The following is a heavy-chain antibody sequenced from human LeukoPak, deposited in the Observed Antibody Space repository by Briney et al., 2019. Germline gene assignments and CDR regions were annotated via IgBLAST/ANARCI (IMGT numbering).Heavy chain of an antibody. D-gene: IGHD1-26*01. J-gene: IGHJ4*02. Sequence: ASVMVSCKASGYTFTVYYIHWVRQAPGQGLEWMGWINPNSGDTNYAQKFQGRVTVTGDTSISTAFMELNRLTSDDTAVYYCAREGAGGSWAGYWGQGTLVTVSS. CDR3: AREGAGGSWAGY. CDR1: GYTFTVYY. CDR2: INPNSGDT. V-gene: IGHV1-2*02.